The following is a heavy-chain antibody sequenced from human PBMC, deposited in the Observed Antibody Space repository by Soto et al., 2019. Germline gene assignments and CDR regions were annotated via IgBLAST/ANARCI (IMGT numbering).Heavy chain of an antibody. CDR1: GFSFSSFA. Sequence: PGGSLRLSCRASGFSFSSFAMTWVRQAPGKGLEWVSSIGGSGIITYYTDSVKGRFTISRDNSGNTLFLHMNSLRADDTAVYYCAKDPNGDYVGAFDSWGQGTLVTVPQ. V-gene: IGHV3-23*01. J-gene: IGHJ4*02. D-gene: IGHD4-17*01. CDR2: IGGSGIIT. CDR3: AKDPNGDYVGAFDS.